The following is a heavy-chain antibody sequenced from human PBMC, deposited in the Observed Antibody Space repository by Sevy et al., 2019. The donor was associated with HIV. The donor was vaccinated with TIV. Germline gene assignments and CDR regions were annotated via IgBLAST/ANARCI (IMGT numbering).Heavy chain of an antibody. V-gene: IGHV3-53*01. Sequence: GGSLRLSCAASGFTVSSNYMSWVRQAPGKGLEWVSVIYSGGSTFYADSVKGRFTISRDSSKNTLYLQVGSLRAEGTAVYYCARGGDCSGGSCYDYWGQGTLVTVSS. CDR1: GFTVSSNY. D-gene: IGHD2-15*01. CDR2: IYSGGST. J-gene: IGHJ4*02. CDR3: ARGGDCSGGSCYDY.